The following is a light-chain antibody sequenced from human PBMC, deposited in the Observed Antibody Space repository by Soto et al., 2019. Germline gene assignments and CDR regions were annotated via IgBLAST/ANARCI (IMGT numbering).Light chain of an antibody. CDR1: QSVSRN. V-gene: IGKV3-15*01. CDR2: DAS. CDR3: QQYNDGLT. J-gene: IGKJ4*01. Sequence: EIVMTQSPATLSVSPGERATLSCRASQSVSRNLAWYHQKPGQAPRLIIYDASTRATGIPARLSGSGSGTEFTLTISSLQSEDFAVYYCQQYNDGLTFGGGTKVEIK.